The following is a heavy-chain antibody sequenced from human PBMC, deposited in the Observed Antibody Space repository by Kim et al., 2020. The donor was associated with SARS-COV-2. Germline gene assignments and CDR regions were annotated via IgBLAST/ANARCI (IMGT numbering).Heavy chain of an antibody. J-gene: IGHJ4*02. CDR3: AREGGSSWGGYFDY. V-gene: IGHV4-31*02. D-gene: IGHD6-13*01. Sequence: NPSLKSRVTISVDTSKNQFSLKLSSVTAADTAVYYCAREGGSSWGGYFDYWGQGTLVTVSS.